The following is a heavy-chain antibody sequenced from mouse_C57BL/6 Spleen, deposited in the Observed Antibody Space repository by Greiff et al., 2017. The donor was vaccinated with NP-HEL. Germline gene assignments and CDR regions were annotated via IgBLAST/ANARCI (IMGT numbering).Heavy chain of an antibody. CDR1: GFTFSDYG. J-gene: IGHJ4*01. V-gene: IGHV5-17*01. Sequence: EVQLVESGGGLVKPGGSLKLSCAASGFTFSDYGMHWVRQAPEKGLEWVAYISSGSSPIYYADTVKGRFTISRANAKNTLFLQMTGVRSEDTAMYYCARRGDVGGYAMDYWGQGTSVTVSS. D-gene: IGHD3-3*01. CDR2: ISSGSSPI. CDR3: ARRGDVGGYAMDY.